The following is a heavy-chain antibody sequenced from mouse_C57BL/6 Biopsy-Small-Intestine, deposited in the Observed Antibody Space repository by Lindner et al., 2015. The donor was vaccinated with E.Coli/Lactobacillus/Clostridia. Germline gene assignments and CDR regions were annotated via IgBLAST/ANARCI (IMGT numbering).Heavy chain of an antibody. D-gene: IGHD2-4*01. CDR2: FYPGSGSI. CDR3: ARGAIYYDYDDAMDY. J-gene: IGHJ4*01. V-gene: IGHV1-62-2*01. Sequence: VQLQESGTERVKPGASVKLSCKASGYTFTEYTIHWVKQRSGQGLEWIGWFYPGSGSIKYNEKFKGKATLTVDTSSSTAYMQLSSLTSEDSAVYFCARGAIYYDYDDAMDYWGQGTSVTVSS. CDR1: GYTFTEYT.